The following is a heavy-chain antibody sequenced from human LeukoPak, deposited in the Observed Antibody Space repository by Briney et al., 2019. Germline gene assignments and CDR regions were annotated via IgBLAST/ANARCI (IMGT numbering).Heavy chain of an antibody. CDR3: ARDWGLWVVTHPTSLHDY. J-gene: IGHJ4*02. D-gene: IGHD2-21*02. CDR2: IKQDGSEK. CDR1: GFTFSSYA. Sequence: PGGSLRLSCAASGFTFSSYAMSWVRQAPGKGLEWVANIKQDGSEKYYVDSVKGRFTISRDNAKNSLYLQMNSLRAEDTAVYYCARDWGLWVVTHPTSLHDYWGQGTLVTVSS. V-gene: IGHV3-7*01.